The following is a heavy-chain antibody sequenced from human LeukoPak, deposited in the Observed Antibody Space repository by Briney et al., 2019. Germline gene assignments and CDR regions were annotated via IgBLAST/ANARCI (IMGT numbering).Heavy chain of an antibody. D-gene: IGHD6-19*01. J-gene: IGHJ5*02. CDR3: ARDVWMAVAGHAS. V-gene: IGHV1-69*13. CDR2: IIPIFGTA. Sequence: ASVKVSCKASGGTFSSYAISWVRQAPGQGLEWMGGIIPIFGTANYAQKFQGRVTITADESTSTAYMELSSLRSEDTAVYYCARDVWMAVAGHASWGQGTLVAVSS. CDR1: GGTFSSYA.